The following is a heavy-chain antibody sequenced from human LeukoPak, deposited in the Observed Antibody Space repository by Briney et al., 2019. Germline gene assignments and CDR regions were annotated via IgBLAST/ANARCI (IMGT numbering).Heavy chain of an antibody. Sequence: ASVKVSCKASGGTFSSYAISWVRQAPGQGLEWMGRIIPILGIANYAQKFQGRVTITTDESTSTAYMELSSLRSEDTAVYYCAKERIAAAVTYAFDIWGQGTMVTVSS. CDR3: AKERIAAAVTYAFDI. J-gene: IGHJ3*02. CDR2: IIPILGIA. CDR1: GGTFSSYA. V-gene: IGHV1-69*04. D-gene: IGHD6-13*01.